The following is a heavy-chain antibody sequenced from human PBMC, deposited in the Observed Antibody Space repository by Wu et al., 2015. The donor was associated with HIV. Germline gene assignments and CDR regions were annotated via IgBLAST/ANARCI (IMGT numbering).Heavy chain of an antibody. J-gene: IGHJ5*02. D-gene: IGHD2-15*01. Sequence: QVQLVQSGAEVKKPGASVKVSCKASGYTFTGYYMHWVRQAPGQGLEWMGWINPNSGGTNFAQKFQGRVTMTRDTSISTAYMELSSLRSEDTAVYYCARDQRIEGYCSGGSCYGNWFDPWGQGTLVTVSS. CDR2: INPNSGGT. V-gene: IGHV1-2*02. CDR1: GYTFTGYY. CDR3: ARDQRIEGYCSGGSCYGNWFDP.